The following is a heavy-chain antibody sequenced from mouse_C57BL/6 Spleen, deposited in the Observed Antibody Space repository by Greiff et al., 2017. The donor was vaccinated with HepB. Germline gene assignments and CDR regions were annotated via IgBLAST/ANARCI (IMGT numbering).Heavy chain of an antibody. CDR3: ARSLYYYGSSDAMDY. CDR2: IDPSDSYT. CDR1: GYTFTSYW. D-gene: IGHD1-1*01. Sequence: QVQLQQPGAELVKPGASVKLSCKASGYTFTSYWMQWVKQRPGQGLEWIGEIDPSDSYTNYNQKFKGKATLTVDTSSSTAYMQLSSLTSEDSAVYYCARSLYYYGSSDAMDYWGQGTSVTVSS. V-gene: IGHV1-50*01. J-gene: IGHJ4*01.